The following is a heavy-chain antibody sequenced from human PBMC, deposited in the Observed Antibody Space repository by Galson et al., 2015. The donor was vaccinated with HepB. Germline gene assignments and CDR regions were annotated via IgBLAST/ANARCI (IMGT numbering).Heavy chain of an antibody. CDR2: IDPSDSYT. D-gene: IGHD2/OR15-2a*01. V-gene: IGHV5-10-1*01. J-gene: IGHJ4*02. Sequence: QSGAEVKKPGESLRISCKGSGYSFTNYWISWVRQMPGRGLEWMGRIDPSDSYTDYSPSFQGHVTMSADKSISTAYLQWSSLRASDTAMFYCARHGNSTGDYWGQGTLVTVSS. CDR3: ARHGNSTGDY. CDR1: GYSFTNYW.